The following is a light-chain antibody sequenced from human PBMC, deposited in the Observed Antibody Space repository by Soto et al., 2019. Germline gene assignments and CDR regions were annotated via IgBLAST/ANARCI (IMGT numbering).Light chain of an antibody. CDR1: QGISSY. V-gene: IGKV1-8*01. Sequence: AILMTQSPSSFSASTGDRVTIACRASQGISSYLAWYQQKPGKAPKLLIYAASTLQSGVPSRFSGSGSGTDFTLTISSLQSEDFAVYHCHQYYKWPQTFGQGTKVDIK. CDR2: AAS. CDR3: HQYYKWPQT. J-gene: IGKJ1*01.